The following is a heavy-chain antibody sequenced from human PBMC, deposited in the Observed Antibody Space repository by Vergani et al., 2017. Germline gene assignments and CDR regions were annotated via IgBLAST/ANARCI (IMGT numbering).Heavy chain of an antibody. V-gene: IGHV3-13*01. CDR3: AKEFCGTGNCYGWNHLEV. CDR2: IGVDGDR. Sequence: ELQLMESGGGVVQPGGSLRLSCPVSGFTFSSIDFHWVRQTAGKGLEWVSSIGVDGDRYYSDSVKGRFTISRDNGQSYLYLDMDNLRVEDTAVYFCAKEFCGTGNCYGWNHLEVWGEGTSVTVSS. J-gene: IGHJ6*01. CDR1: GFTFSSID. D-gene: IGHD1-1*01.